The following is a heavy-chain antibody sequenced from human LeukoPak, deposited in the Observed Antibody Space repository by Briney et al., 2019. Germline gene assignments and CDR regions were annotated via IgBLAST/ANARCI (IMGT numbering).Heavy chain of an antibody. V-gene: IGHV1-18*04. CDR3: ARVDIVVVTAIHYYYYYGMDV. CDR2: ISAYNGNT. Sequence: ASVKVSCKASGYTFTSYYMHWVRQAPGQGLEWMGWISAYNGNTNYAQKLQGRVTMTTDTSTSTAYMELRSLRSDDTAVYYCARVDIVVVTAIHYYYYYGMDVWGQGTTVTVSS. J-gene: IGHJ6*02. CDR1: GYTFTSYY. D-gene: IGHD2-21*02.